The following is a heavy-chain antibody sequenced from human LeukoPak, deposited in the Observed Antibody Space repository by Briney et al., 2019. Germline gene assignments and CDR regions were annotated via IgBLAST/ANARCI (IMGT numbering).Heavy chain of an antibody. J-gene: IGHJ4*02. CDR1: GYTFTSYY. CDR3: ARSRAPNPPDY. CDR2: INPSGGST. V-gene: IGHV1-46*01. D-gene: IGHD1-14*01. Sequence: ASVKVSCKASGYTFTSYYMHWVRQAPGQGLEWMGIINPSGGSTSYAQKFQGRVTITRNTSISTAYMELSSLRSEDTAVYYCARSRAPNPPDYWGQGTLVTVSS.